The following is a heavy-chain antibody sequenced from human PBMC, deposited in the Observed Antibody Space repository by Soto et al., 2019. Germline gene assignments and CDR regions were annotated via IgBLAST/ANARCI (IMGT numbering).Heavy chain of an antibody. CDR3: AHRLYYDSSGYTNWFDP. J-gene: IGHJ5*02. V-gene: IGHV2-5*02. D-gene: IGHD3-22*01. CDR2: IYWDDDK. CDR1: GFSLSTSGVG. Sequence: QITLKESGPTLVKPTQTLTLTCTFSGFSLSTSGVGVGWIRQPPGKALEWLALIYWDDDKRYSPSLKSRLTITKDTSQNQVVLTMTTMDPVDTATYYCAHRLYYDSSGYTNWFDPWGQGTLVTVSS.